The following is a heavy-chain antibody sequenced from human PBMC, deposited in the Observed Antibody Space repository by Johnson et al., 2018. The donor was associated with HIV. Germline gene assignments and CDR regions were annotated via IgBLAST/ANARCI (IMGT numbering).Heavy chain of an antibody. CDR1: GFTFRSYA. J-gene: IGHJ3*02. V-gene: IGHV3-30-3*01. D-gene: IGHD3-16*01. CDR2: ISYDGTNK. CDR3: AKDRLFGFRNDAFDI. Sequence: QVQLVESGGGVVQPGRSLRLSCAASGFTFRSYAIHWVRQAPGKGLEWVAVISYDGTNKYYADSVKGRFTISRDNSKNTLYLQMNSLRAEDTAVYYCAKDRLFGFRNDAFDIWGQGTMVTVSS.